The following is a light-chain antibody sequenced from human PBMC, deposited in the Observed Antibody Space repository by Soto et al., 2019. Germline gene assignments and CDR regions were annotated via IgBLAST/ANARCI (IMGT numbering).Light chain of an antibody. Sequence: IQLTQSPSSLSASVGDRVTITCRASQGISSYLAWYQQKPGKAPKVLISAASTLQSGVPSRFSGSGYGTDFTLTISSLQPEDFATYYFQQLKSYPLTFGGGTKMEIK. CDR2: AAS. CDR1: QGISSY. J-gene: IGKJ4*01. V-gene: IGKV1-9*01. CDR3: QQLKSYPLT.